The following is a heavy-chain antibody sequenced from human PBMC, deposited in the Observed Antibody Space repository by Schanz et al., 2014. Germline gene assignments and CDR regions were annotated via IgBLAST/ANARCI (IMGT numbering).Heavy chain of an antibody. J-gene: IGHJ3*02. CDR3: ARGTMPGTFDI. CDR1: GYAFSDYG. Sequence: QVQLVQSGDEVKKPGASVKVSCKTSGYAFSDYGITWVRQAPGQGLQWMGWISAYNGNTNYAQKLQGRVTMTTDTSTGTAYMELSSLRYEDTALYYCARGTMPGTFDIWGQGTMVTVSS. D-gene: IGHD2-2*01. V-gene: IGHV1-18*01. CDR2: ISAYNGNT.